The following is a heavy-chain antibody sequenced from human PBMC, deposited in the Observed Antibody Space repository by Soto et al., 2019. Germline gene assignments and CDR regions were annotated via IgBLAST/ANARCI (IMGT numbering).Heavy chain of an antibody. V-gene: IGHV4-31*03. D-gene: IGHD3-22*01. CDR1: GGSISSGNYY. J-gene: IGHJ4*02. Sequence: QVQLQESGPGLVKPSQTLSLTCTVSGGSISSGNYYWSWIRQHPGKGLEWIGYIYYSGSTYYNPSLKHRVTISVDTSKNQFSLKLSSVTAADTAVYYCASTYYNASSGPFDYWGQGTLVTVSS. CDR3: ASTYYNASSGPFDY. CDR2: IYYSGST.